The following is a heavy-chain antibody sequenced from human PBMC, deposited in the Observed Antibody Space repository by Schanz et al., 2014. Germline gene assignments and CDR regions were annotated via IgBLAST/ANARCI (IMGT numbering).Heavy chain of an antibody. D-gene: IGHD6-13*01. CDR2: INPSGGST. J-gene: IGHJ4*02. CDR1: GFMFSSYG. CDR3: ARDGEAAAGCDY. V-gene: IGHV1-46*03. Sequence: QVQLVESGGGVVQPGRSLRLSCAASGFMFSSYGMHWVRQAPGQGLEWMGIINPSGGSTSYAQKFQGRVTMTRDTSTSTVYMELSSLRSEDTAVYYCARDGEAAAGCDYWGQGTLVTVSS.